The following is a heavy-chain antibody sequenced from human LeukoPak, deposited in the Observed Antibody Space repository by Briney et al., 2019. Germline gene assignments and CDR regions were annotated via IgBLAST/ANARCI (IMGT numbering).Heavy chain of an antibody. D-gene: IGHD2-8*02. CDR1: GGSISSGSYY. CDR2: IYTSGST. J-gene: IGHJ4*02. V-gene: IGHV4-61*02. CDR3: ARALVSQNQYYFDY. Sequence: PSQTLSLTCTVSGGSISSGSYYWSWIRQPAGKGLEWIGRIYTSGSTNYNPSLKSRVTISVDTSKNQFSLKLSPVTAADTAVYYCARALVSQNQYYFDYWGQGTLVTVSS.